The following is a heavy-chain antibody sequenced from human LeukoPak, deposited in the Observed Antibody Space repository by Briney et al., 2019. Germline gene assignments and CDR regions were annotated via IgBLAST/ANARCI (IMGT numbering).Heavy chain of an antibody. CDR2: IYSGGST. Sequence: PGGSLRLSCAASGFTFSSNYMSWVRQAPGKGLEWVSVIYSGGSTYYADSVKGRFTISRENSKNTLYLQMNNLRAEDTAVYYCARDPYSSSLYFDYWGQGTLVTVSS. CDR1: GFTFSSNY. V-gene: IGHV3-66*02. J-gene: IGHJ4*02. CDR3: ARDPYSSSLYFDY. D-gene: IGHD6-6*01.